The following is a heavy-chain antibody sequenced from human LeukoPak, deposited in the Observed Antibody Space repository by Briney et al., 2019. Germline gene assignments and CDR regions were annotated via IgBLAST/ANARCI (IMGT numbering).Heavy chain of an antibody. D-gene: IGHD2-8*02. CDR2: INQDGSVI. CDR1: GVYW. V-gene: IGHV3-7*01. CDR3: ATSSGAPGNM. J-gene: IGHJ4*02. Sequence: LGGSLRLSCAVPGVYWMSWVRQAPGKGLEWVANINQDGSVIYYVDSVKGRFTISRDNAKNSLYLQMNSLRAEDTGVYYCATSSGAPGNMWGQGTLVTVPS.